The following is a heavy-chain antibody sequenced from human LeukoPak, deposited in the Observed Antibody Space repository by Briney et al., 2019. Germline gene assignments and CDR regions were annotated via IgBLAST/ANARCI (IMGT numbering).Heavy chain of an antibody. CDR3: ARDSAYFRFDY. D-gene: IGHD3-16*01. V-gene: IGHV1-69*02. Sequence: SVKVSCKASGGTFSSYTISWVRQAPGQGLEWMGRIIPILGIANYAQKFQGRVTITADKSTSTAYMELSSLRPEDTAVYYCARDSAYFRFDYWGQGTLVTVSS. CDR2: IIPILGIA. CDR1: GGTFSSYT. J-gene: IGHJ4*02.